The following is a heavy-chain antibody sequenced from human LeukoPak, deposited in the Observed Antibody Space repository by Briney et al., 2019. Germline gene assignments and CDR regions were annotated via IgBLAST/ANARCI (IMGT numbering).Heavy chain of an antibody. CDR2: ISSSGSTI. V-gene: IGHV3-11*01. D-gene: IGHD4-17*01. J-gene: IGHJ4*02. Sequence: LSLTCSVSGVSISSSGYYWGWIRQAPGTGLEWVSYISSSGSTIYYADSVKGRFTISRDNAKNSLYLQMNSLRAEDTAVYYCARAHYGDFYFDYWGQGTLVTVSS. CDR1: GVSISSSGYY. CDR3: ARAHYGDFYFDY.